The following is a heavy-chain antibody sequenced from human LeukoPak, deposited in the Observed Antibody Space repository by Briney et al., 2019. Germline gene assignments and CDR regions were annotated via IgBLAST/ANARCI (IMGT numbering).Heavy chain of an antibody. D-gene: IGHD3-3*01. CDR2: INHSGST. CDR1: GGSFSGYY. CDR3: ARDLTIFGVARFDP. J-gene: IGHJ5*02. V-gene: IGHV4-34*01. Sequence: PSETLSLTCAVYGGSFSGYYWSWIRQPPGKGLEWIGEINHSGSTNYNPSLKSRVTISVDTSKNQFSLKLSSVTAADTAVYYCARDLTIFGVARFDPWAREPWSPSPQ.